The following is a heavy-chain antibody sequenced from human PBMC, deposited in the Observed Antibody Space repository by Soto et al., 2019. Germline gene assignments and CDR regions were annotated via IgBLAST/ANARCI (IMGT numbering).Heavy chain of an antibody. Sequence: QITLKESGPTLVKPTQTLTLTCTFSGFSLSTSGVAVGWIRQPPGKALEWLALMYWDDDKRYSPSLKSRLTITKDTSKNQVVLTMTNMDPVDTATYYCPHRRLAWLQGNDAFDIWGQGTMVTVSS. D-gene: IGHD5-12*01. CDR1: GFSLSTSGVA. V-gene: IGHV2-5*02. J-gene: IGHJ3*02. CDR2: MYWDDDK. CDR3: PHRRLAWLQGNDAFDI.